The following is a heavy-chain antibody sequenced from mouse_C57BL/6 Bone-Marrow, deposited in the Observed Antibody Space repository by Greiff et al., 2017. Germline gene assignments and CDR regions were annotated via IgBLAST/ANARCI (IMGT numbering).Heavy chain of an antibody. CDR2: IYPGDGDT. CDR1: GYAFSSYW. Sequence: QVQLQQSGAELVKPGASVKISCKASGYAFSSYWMNWVKQRPGKGLEWIGQIYPGDGDTNYNGKFKGKATLTADKSSSTAYMQLSSLTSEDSAVYFCARDWRLRAWFAYWGQGTLVTVSA. V-gene: IGHV1-80*01. D-gene: IGHD2-4*01. CDR3: ARDWRLRAWFAY. J-gene: IGHJ3*01.